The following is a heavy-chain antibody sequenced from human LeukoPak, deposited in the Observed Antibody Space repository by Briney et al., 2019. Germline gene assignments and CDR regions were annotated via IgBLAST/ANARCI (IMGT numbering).Heavy chain of an antibody. CDR2: IIPIFGTA. D-gene: IGHD2-2*01. CDR3: ARVYCSSTSCYRGLLNWFDP. V-gene: IGHV1-69*13. CDR1: GYTFTSYG. J-gene: IGHJ5*02. Sequence: ASVKVSCKASGYTFTSYGISWVRQAPGQGLEWMGGIIPIFGTANYAQKFRGRVTITADESTSTAYMELSSLRSEDTAVYYCARVYCSSTSCYRGLLNWFDPWGQGTLVTVSS.